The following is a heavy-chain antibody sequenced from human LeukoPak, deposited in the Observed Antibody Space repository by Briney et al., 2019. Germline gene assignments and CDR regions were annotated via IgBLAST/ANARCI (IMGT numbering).Heavy chain of an antibody. D-gene: IGHD3-9*01. Sequence: SETLSLTCTVSGGYISSYYWSWIRQPPGKGLEWIGYIYYSGSTNYNPSLKSRVTISVDTSKNQFSPKLSSVTAADTAVYYCARGGPLRYFDWLLPFDYWGQGTLVTVSS. V-gene: IGHV4-59*01. CDR3: ARGGPLRYFDWLLPFDY. CDR2: IYYSGST. J-gene: IGHJ4*02. CDR1: GGYISSYY.